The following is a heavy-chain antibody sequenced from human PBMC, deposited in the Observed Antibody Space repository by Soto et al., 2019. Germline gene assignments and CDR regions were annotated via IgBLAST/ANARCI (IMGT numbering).Heavy chain of an antibody. Sequence: PGGSLRLSCAASGFTVRSNYMSWVRQAPGKGLEWVSVIYSGGSTYYADSVKGRFTISRHNSKNTLYLQMNSLRAEDTAVYYCARYGDYESWYFDLWGRGTLVTVSS. CDR1: GFTVRSNY. CDR2: IYSGGST. D-gene: IGHD4-17*01. V-gene: IGHV3-53*04. CDR3: ARYGDYESWYFDL. J-gene: IGHJ2*01.